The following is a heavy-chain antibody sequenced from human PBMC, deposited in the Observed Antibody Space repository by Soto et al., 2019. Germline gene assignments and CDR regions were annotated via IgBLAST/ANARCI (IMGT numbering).Heavy chain of an antibody. J-gene: IGHJ3*02. D-gene: IGHD2-2*01. Sequence: GSLRLSCAASGFTFSGHWMHWVRQVPGKGLEWVSRINTDGGSSAYADSVKGRFAISRDNAKNTLYLQMNGLRAEDTAVYYCAREAGYCSRTSCYRRAFDTWGQGTTVTVSS. V-gene: IGHV3-74*03. CDR2: INTDGGSS. CDR1: GFTFSGHW. CDR3: AREAGYCSRTSCYRRAFDT.